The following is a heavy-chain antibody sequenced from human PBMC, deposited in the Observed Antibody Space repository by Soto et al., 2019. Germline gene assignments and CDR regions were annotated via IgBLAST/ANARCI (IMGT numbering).Heavy chain of an antibody. CDR1: GGPINSGGYS. CDR2: IYHTGTT. D-gene: IGHD3-9*01. CDR3: ASSLRYFDWLLSFYWFDP. Sequence: SETLSLTCTVSGGPINSGGYSWTWIRQPPGKGLEWIGFIYHTGTTYYNPSLKSRVTISVDTSKNQFSLKLSSVTAADTAVYYCASSLRYFDWLLSFYWFDPWGQGTLVTVSS. J-gene: IGHJ5*02. V-gene: IGHV4-30-2*03.